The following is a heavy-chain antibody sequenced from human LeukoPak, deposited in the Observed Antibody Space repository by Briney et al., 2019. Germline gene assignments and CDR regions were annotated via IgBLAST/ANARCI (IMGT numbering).Heavy chain of an antibody. V-gene: IGHV3-23*01. J-gene: IGHJ4*02. CDR3: YCSSSSCYAAGFGC. CDR1: GVSFTSYA. Sequence: GGGLRVSCAASGVSFTSYAMSWVREAPGKGLERVSTISGSGGNTYYADAVKGRFTITRDNSKNTLYVQMNSLRAEDTAVYYCYCSSSSCYAAGFGCWGQGTLVTVSS. D-gene: IGHD2-2*01. CDR2: ISGSGGNT.